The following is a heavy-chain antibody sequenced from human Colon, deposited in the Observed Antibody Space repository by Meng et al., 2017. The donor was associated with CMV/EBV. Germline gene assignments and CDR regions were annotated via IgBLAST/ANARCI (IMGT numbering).Heavy chain of an antibody. J-gene: IGHJ6*02. Sequence: GESLKISCAASGFTFSSYSMNWVRQAPGKGLEWVSSISSSSSYIYYADSVKGRFTISRDNSRNTLYLQMNSLRAEDTAIYYCARDAADFWSGHFYGMDVWGQGTTVTVSS. D-gene: IGHD3-3*01. CDR2: ISSSSSYI. CDR1: GFTFSSYS. V-gene: IGHV3-21*01. CDR3: ARDAADFWSGHFYGMDV.